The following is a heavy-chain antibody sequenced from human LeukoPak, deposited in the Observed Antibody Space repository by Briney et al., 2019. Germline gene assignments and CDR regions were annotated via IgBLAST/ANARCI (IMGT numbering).Heavy chain of an antibody. CDR2: TFPADSDT. CDR3: ARSAAMVSDFDY. V-gene: IGHV5-51*01. D-gene: IGHD5-18*01. CDR1: GYSFTSYW. J-gene: IGHJ4*02. Sequence: GESLKISCKGSGYSFTSYWIGWVRQMPGRGLEWMGITFPADSDTRYSPSFQGQVTISADKSITTAYLQWRSLKASDTAMYYCARSAAMVSDFDYWGQGTLVTVSS.